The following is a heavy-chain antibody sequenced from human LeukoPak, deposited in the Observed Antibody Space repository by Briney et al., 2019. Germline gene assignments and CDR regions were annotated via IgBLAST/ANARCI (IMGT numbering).Heavy chain of an antibody. CDR3: AKDLYYDFWSGSYYYYGMDV. V-gene: IGHV3-23*01. CDR1: GFTFSSYE. Sequence: GGSLRLSCAASGFTFSSYEMNWVRQAPGKGLEWVSAISGSGGSTYYADSVKGRFTISRDNSKNTLYLQMNSLRAEDTAVYYCAKDLYYDFWSGSYYYYGMDVWGQGTTVTVSS. J-gene: IGHJ6*02. CDR2: ISGSGGST. D-gene: IGHD3-3*01.